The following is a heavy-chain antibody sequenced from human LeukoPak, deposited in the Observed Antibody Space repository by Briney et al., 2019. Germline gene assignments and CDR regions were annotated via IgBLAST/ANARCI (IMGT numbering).Heavy chain of an antibody. CDR1: GGSISSYY. CDR3: ARAPLGYYDYVWGSYRSYYFDY. D-gene: IGHD3-16*02. V-gene: IGHV4-59*01. Sequence: SETLSLTCTVSGGSISSYYWSWIRQPPGKGLEWIGYIYYSGSTIYNPSLKSRVTISVDTSKNQFSLKLSSVTAADTAVYYCARAPLGYYDYVWGSYRSYYFDYWGQGTLVTVSS. CDR2: IYYSGST. J-gene: IGHJ4*02.